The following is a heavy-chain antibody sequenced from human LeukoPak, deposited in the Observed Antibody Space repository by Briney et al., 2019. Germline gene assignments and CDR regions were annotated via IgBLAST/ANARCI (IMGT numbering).Heavy chain of an antibody. V-gene: IGHV4-38-2*01. CDR1: GYSISSGYY. J-gene: IGHJ4*02. CDR2: VYHSGST. CDR3: ARLSGAPVRHPIYHFDY. D-gene: IGHD1-26*01. Sequence: PSETLSLTCAVSGYSISSGYYWGWIRPPPGKGLEWIGNVYHSGSTYKTPSLKSRVSISLDTSNNQFSLKLTSVTAADTAIYYCARLSGAPVRHPIYHFDYWGQGTLVTVSS.